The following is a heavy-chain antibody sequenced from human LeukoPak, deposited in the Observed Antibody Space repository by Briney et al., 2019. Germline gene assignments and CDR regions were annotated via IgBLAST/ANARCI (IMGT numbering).Heavy chain of an antibody. V-gene: IGHV4-39*01. D-gene: IGHD5-12*01. Sequence: SETLSLTCTVSGGSIGTSTYYGGWVRQPPGKGLEWIGSMYYGGTTYYNPPLKSRVTLSVDTSKNQFSLRLSSVTAADSAVYFCATGKYSGYYDYWGQGTLVTVSS. J-gene: IGHJ4*02. CDR3: ATGKYSGYYDY. CDR1: GGSIGTSTYY. CDR2: MYYGGTT.